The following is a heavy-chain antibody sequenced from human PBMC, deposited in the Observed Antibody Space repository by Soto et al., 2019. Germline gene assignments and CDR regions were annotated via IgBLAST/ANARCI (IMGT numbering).Heavy chain of an antibody. Sequence: GGSLRLSCAASGFTFDDYAMHWVRQAPGKGLEWVSGISWNSGSIGYADSVKGRFTISRDNAKNSLYLQMNSLRAEDTALYYCAKGVLQQQLVNDAFDIWGQGTMVTVSS. V-gene: IGHV3-9*01. CDR1: GFTFDDYA. D-gene: IGHD6-13*01. CDR2: ISWNSGSI. CDR3: AKGVLQQQLVNDAFDI. J-gene: IGHJ3*02.